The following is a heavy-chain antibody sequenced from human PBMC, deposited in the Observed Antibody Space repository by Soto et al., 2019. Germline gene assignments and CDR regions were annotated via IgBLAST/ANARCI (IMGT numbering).Heavy chain of an antibody. CDR3: ARDFGGSSWYLGYYYYGMDV. D-gene: IGHD6-13*01. CDR2: INSDGSST. V-gene: IGHV3-74*01. J-gene: IGHJ6*02. Sequence: HPGGSLRLSCAASGFTFSSYWMHWVRQAPGKGLVWVSRINSDGSSTSYADSVKGRFTISRDNAKNTLYLQMNSLRAEDTAVYYCARDFGGSSWYLGYYYYGMDVWGQGTTVTVSS. CDR1: GFTFSSYW.